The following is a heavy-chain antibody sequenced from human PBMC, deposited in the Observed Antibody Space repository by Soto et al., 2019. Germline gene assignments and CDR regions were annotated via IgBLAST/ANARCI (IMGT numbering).Heavy chain of an antibody. J-gene: IGHJ6*02. CDR3: ARGEPRFYYYGMDV. CDR1: GSSVSSNIAA. D-gene: IGHD1-1*01. CDR2: TYYRSKWYN. V-gene: IGHV6-1*01. Sequence: SQTLSLTCAISGSSVSSNIAAWNWIRQSPSRGLEWLGRTYYRSKWYNDYSLSVKSRITINPDTSKNQFSLQLNSVTPEDTAVYYCARGEPRFYYYGMDVWGQGTTVTVSS.